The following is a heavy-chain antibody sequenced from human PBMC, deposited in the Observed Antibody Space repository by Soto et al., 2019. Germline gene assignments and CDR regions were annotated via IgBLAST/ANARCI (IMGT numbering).Heavy chain of an antibody. CDR2: IYYSGST. V-gene: IGHV4-39*01. J-gene: IGHJ4*02. CDR1: GGSISSSSYY. CDR3: ARRIMITFGGVIAKTYFDY. Sequence: SETLSLTCTVSGGSISSSSYYWGWIRQPPGKGLEWIGSIYYSGSTYYNPSLKSRVTISVDTSKNQFSLKLSSVTAADTAVYYCARRIMITFGGVIAKTYFDYWGQGTLVTVSS. D-gene: IGHD3-16*02.